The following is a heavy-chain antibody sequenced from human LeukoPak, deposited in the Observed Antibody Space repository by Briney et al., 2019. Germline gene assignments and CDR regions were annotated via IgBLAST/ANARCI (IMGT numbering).Heavy chain of an antibody. J-gene: IGHJ5*02. CDR3: ARQVGWLDP. CDR1: GSSISSYY. D-gene: IGHD1-26*01. CDR2: IYTSGSI. Sequence: SETLSLTCTVSGSSISSYYWSWIRQPPGKGLEWIGYIYTSGSIHYNPFLRSRVTISVDTSKNQFSLRLTSVTAADTAVYYCARQVGWLDPWGQGTLVTVSS. V-gene: IGHV4-4*09.